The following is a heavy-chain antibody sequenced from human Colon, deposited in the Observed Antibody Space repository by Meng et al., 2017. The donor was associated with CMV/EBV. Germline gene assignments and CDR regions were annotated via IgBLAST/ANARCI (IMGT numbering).Heavy chain of an antibody. D-gene: IGHD2-15*01. Sequence: GESLKISCAASGFTFSSYWMSWVRQAPGKGLEWVANIKQDGSEKYYVDSVKGRFTISRDNAKNSLYLQMNRLRAEDTAIYYCARDGVVVLGATRDWGQGTLVTVSS. V-gene: IGHV3-7*03. CDR2: IKQDGSEK. CDR3: ARDGVVVLGATRD. CDR1: GFTFSSYW. J-gene: IGHJ4*02.